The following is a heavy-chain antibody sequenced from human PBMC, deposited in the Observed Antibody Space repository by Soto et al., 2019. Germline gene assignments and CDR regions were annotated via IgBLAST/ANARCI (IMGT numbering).Heavy chain of an antibody. V-gene: IGHV1-69*13. D-gene: IGHD2-2*01. J-gene: IGHJ4*02. CDR3: ARDAQLRSFAY. Sequence: GASVKVSCKASGGTFSSYAISWVRQAPGQGLEWMGGIIPIFGTANYAQKFQGRVTITADESTSTAYMELSSLRSEETAVYYCARDAQLRSFAYWGQGALVTVSS. CDR1: GGTFSSYA. CDR2: IIPIFGTA.